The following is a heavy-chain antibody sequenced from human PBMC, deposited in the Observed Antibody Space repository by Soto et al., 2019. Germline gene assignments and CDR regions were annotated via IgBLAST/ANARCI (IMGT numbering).Heavy chain of an antibody. J-gene: IGHJ6*02. V-gene: IGHV3-7*03. CDR2: IKQDGSEK. CDR1: GSTFSSYF. D-gene: IGHD3-22*01. Sequence: AGPRTLWSAASGSTFSSYFMSGVGQAPGKGLGWVANIKQDGSEKYYVDSVKGRFTISRDNAKNSLYLQMNSLRAEDTAVYYCARDAIDYYDSSGYYRAEYYYYYGMDVWGQGTMVTVSS. CDR3: ARDAIDYYDSSGYYRAEYYYYYGMDV.